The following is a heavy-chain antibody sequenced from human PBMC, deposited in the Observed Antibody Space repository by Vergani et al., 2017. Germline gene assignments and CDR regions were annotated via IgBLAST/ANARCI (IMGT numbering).Heavy chain of an antibody. CDR1: GFTFSSYG. D-gene: IGHD2-2*01. V-gene: IGHV3-33*01. CDR2: IWYDGSNK. Sequence: QVQLVESGGGVVQPGRSLRLSCAASGFTFSSYGMHWVRQAPGKGLEWVAVIWYDGSNKYYADSVKGRFTISRDNSKNTLYLQMNSLRAEDTVVYYCARDLGIVVVPAAGDAFDIWGQGTMVTVSS. CDR3: ARDLGIVVVPAAGDAFDI. J-gene: IGHJ3*02.